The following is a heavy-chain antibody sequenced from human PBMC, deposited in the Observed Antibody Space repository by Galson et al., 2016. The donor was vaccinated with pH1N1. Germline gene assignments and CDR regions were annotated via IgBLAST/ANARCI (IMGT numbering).Heavy chain of an antibody. V-gene: IGHV3-11*01. J-gene: IGHJ3*02. CDR3: ASAPRLGELELGDVFDI. D-gene: IGHD3-10*01. CDR2: ISSSGYTL. CDR1: GFTLSDYY. Sequence: SLRLSCAASGFTLSDYYMTWIRRAPGKGLEWVSYISSSGYTLLYTDSVKGRFTISRDNAKNSLYLQMNSLRAEDTAVYYCASAPRLGELELGDVFDIWGQGTMVTVSS.